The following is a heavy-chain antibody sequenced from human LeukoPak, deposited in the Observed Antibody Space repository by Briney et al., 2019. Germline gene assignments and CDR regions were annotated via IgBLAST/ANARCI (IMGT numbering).Heavy chain of an antibody. V-gene: IGHV4-39*01. CDR3: ARHFPQSSGYRFHLTGGGFDP. CDR1: GGSISSSSYY. CDR2: IFYSGST. Sequence: SETLSLTCTVSGGSISSSSYYWGWIRQPPGKGLEWIGSIFYSGSTYYNPSLKSRVTISVDTSKNQFSLKLSSVTAADTAVYYCARHFPQSSGYRFHLTGGGFDPWGQGTLVTVSS. D-gene: IGHD3-22*01. J-gene: IGHJ5*02.